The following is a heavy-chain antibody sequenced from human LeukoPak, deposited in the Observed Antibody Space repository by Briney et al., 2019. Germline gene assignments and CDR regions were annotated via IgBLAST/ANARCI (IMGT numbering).Heavy chain of an antibody. CDR2: IYYSGST. J-gene: IGHJ4*02. CDR3: ATHPPKVCTGGSCTDY. Sequence: SETLSLTCTVSGGSISSYSWSWIRKPPGKGLEWIGYIYYSGSTNYNPSLKSRVTISVDMSKNQFSLKLSSVTAADTAVYYCATHPPKVCTGGSCTDYWGQGTLVTVSS. V-gene: IGHV4-59*01. D-gene: IGHD2-15*01. CDR1: GGSISSYS.